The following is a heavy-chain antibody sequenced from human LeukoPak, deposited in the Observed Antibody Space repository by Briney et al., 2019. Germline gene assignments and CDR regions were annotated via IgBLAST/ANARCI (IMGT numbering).Heavy chain of an antibody. J-gene: IGHJ4*02. V-gene: IGHV4-39*07. Sequence: PSETLSLTCTVSGGSISSGDYYWSWIRQPPGKGLEWIGEINHSGSTNYNPSLKSRVTISVDTSKNQFSLKLSSVTAADTAVYYCARGSQIDYWGQGTLVTVSS. CDR1: GGSISSGDYY. CDR2: INHSGST. CDR3: ARGSQIDY.